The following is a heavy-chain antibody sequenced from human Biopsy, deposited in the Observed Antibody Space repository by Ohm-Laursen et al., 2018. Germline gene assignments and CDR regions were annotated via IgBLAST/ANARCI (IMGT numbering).Heavy chain of an antibody. CDR2: INSMFGTT. CDR1: GGTFSSFG. D-gene: IGHD1-1*01. J-gene: IGHJ4*02. CDR3: AKRGVERGRPLAY. Sequence: SSVKVSCKTSGGTFSSFGISWVRQAPGQGLEWMGEINSMFGTTNYAQTFQGRVTITADESTSTAYMEVSSLKSEDTAVYYCAKRGVERGRPLAYWGQGTLVTVSS. V-gene: IGHV1-69*01.